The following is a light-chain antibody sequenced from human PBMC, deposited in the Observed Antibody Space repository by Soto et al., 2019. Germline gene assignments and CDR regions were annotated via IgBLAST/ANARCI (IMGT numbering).Light chain of an antibody. J-gene: IGKJ1*01. CDR3: QQSFSAPWT. CDR1: QHISRY. Sequence: DFQMTQSPSSLSASVGDRVTITCRASQHISRYLNWYQQKPGKAPNFLIYAASTLQSGVPSRFSGSGSGTEFTLTINSLEAEDFETYYGQQSFSAPWTFGQGTKVEVK. V-gene: IGKV1-39*01. CDR2: AAS.